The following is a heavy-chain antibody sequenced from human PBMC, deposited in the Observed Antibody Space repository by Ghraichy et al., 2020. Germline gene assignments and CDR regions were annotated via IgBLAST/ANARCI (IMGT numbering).Heavy chain of an antibody. Sequence: AGSLRLSCAASGFTFSSYSMNWVRQAPGKGLEWVSSISSSSYIYYADSVKGRFTISRDNAKNSLYLQMNSLRAEDTAVYYCARESSSSWYLGFDYWGQGTLVTVSS. CDR2: ISSSSYI. CDR1: GFTFSSYS. J-gene: IGHJ4*02. V-gene: IGHV3-21*01. D-gene: IGHD6-13*01. CDR3: ARESSSSWYLGFDY.